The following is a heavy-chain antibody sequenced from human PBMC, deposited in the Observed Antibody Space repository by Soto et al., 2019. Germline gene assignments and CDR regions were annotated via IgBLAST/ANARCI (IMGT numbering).Heavy chain of an antibody. D-gene: IGHD3-9*01. V-gene: IGHV3-23*01. J-gene: IGHJ4*02. CDR2: VSGSDDYT. CDR3: AKEPPNVNYDIFDD. Sequence: EVQLLESGGGLAQPGGSLRLSCVASGFTFRSYAMSWVRQAPGKGLEWVSGVSGSDDYTYYAESVKGRFTISRDKSKNTLYLQMNDLRVEDTAVYYCAKEPPNVNYDIFDDWGQGTLVTVSS. CDR1: GFTFRSYA.